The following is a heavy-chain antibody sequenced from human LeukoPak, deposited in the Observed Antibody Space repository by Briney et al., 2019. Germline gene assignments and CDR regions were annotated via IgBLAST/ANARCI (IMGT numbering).Heavy chain of an antibody. Sequence: ASVKVSCKVSGYTLTELSMHWVRQAPGKGLEWMGGFDPEDGETIYAQKFQGRVTMTEDTSTDTAYMELSSLRSEDTAVYYCAIVQHDSSGYYGHFDYWGQGTLVTVSS. CDR2: FDPEDGET. V-gene: IGHV1-24*01. CDR1: GYTLTELS. J-gene: IGHJ4*02. D-gene: IGHD3-22*01. CDR3: AIVQHDSSGYYGHFDY.